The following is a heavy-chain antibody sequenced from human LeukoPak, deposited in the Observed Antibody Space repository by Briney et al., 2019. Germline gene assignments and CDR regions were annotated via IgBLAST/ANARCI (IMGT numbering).Heavy chain of an antibody. Sequence: KTGESLKISCKGSGYSFTSYWIGWVRQMPGKGLEWMGIIYPGDSDTRYSPSFQGQVTISAGKSISTAYLQWSSLKASDTAMYYCARPMDSGYEGDAFDIWGQGTMVTVSS. D-gene: IGHD5-12*01. V-gene: IGHV5-51*01. CDR1: GYSFTSYW. CDR3: ARPMDSGYEGDAFDI. J-gene: IGHJ3*02. CDR2: IYPGDSDT.